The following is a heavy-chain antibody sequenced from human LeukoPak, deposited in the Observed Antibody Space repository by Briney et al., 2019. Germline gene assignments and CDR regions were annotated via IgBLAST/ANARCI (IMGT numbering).Heavy chain of an antibody. D-gene: IGHD6-13*01. CDR1: GFTFSNYS. Sequence: GGSLRLSCAASGFTFSNYSMNWVRQAPGKGLEWISYISRSSTTIYYADSVKGRFTISRDNAKNSLYLQMNTLRAEDTAVYYCARNRYSSSCSDYWGQGTLVTVSS. V-gene: IGHV3-48*01. J-gene: IGHJ4*02. CDR3: ARNRYSSSCSDY. CDR2: ISRSSTTI.